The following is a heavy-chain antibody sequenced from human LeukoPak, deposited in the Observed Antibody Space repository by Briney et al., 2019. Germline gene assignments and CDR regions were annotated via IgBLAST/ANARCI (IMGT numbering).Heavy chain of an antibody. V-gene: IGHV1-46*01. CDR2: INPSGGST. Sequence: ASVKVSCKASGYTFTSYYMHWVRQAPGQGLEWMGIINPSGGSTSYAQKFQGRVTMTRDTSTSTVYMELSSLRSEGTAVYYCARGVVVVTMAWYFDLWGRGTLVTVSS. CDR1: GYTFTSYY. CDR3: ARGVVVVTMAWYFDL. J-gene: IGHJ2*01. D-gene: IGHD3-22*01.